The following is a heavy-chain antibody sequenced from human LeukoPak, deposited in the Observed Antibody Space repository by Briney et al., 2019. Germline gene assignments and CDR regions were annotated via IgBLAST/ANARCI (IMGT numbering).Heavy chain of an antibody. Sequence: GGSLRLSCTASGFTFGDYAMSWFRQAPGKGLEWVGFIRSKAYGGTTECAASVKGRFTISRDDSKSIAYLQMNSLKTEDTAVYYCTREASCSSTSCPFDYWGQGTLVTVSS. J-gene: IGHJ4*02. V-gene: IGHV3-49*03. CDR3: TREASCSSTSCPFDY. CDR2: IRSKAYGGTT. D-gene: IGHD2-2*01. CDR1: GFTFGDYA.